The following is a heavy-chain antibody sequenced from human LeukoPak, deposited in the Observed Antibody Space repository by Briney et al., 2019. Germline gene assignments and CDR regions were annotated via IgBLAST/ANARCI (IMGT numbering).Heavy chain of an antibody. V-gene: IGHV4-38-2*02. CDR3: ARLRRPEVVPAAILRDY. J-gene: IGHJ4*02. CDR1: GYSISSGYY. Sequence: PSETLSLTCTVSGYSISSGYYWGWIRQPPGKGLEWIGSIYHSGSTYYNPSLKSRVTISVDTSKNQFSLKLSSVTAADTAVYYCARLRRPEVVPAAILRDYWGQGTLVTVSS. D-gene: IGHD2-2*01. CDR2: IYHSGST.